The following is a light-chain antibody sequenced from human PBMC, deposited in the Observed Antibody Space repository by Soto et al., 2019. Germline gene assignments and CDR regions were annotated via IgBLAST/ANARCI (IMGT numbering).Light chain of an antibody. J-gene: IGKJ1*01. Sequence: DIPMTQSPSTLSASVGDRVTITCRASQSVSSCLAWYQQKPGKAPKLLIYDASSMESGVPSRFSGSGSGTDFTLTISSLQPDDFATYYCQQYSSYPWTFGQGTKVEIK. V-gene: IGKV1-5*01. CDR1: QSVSSC. CDR2: DAS. CDR3: QQYSSYPWT.